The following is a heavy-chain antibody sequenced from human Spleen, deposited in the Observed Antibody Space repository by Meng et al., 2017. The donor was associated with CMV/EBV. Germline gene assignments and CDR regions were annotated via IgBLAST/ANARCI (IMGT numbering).Heavy chain of an antibody. V-gene: IGHV1-18*01. Sequence: ASVKVSCKASGGTFSGYDISWVRQAPGQGLEWMEWISGCSGYTRYAQKVQGRVTMTRDTSISTAYMDLSRLRSDDTAVYYCARDRAQSGTPDYWGQGTLVTVSS. J-gene: IGHJ4*02. CDR3: ARDRAQSGTPDY. CDR2: ISGCSGYT. D-gene: IGHD1-7*01. CDR1: GGTFSGYD.